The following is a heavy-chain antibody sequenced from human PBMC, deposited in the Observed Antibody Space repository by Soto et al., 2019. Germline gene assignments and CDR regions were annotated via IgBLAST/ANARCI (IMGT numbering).Heavy chain of an antibody. Sequence: VASVKVSCKASGYTFTSYYMHWVRQAPGQGLEWMGIINPSGGSTSYAQKFQGRVTMTRDTSTSTVYMELSSLRSEDTAVYYCARGDYSGSYYRYYGMDVWGQGTTVTVSS. J-gene: IGHJ6*02. D-gene: IGHD1-26*01. CDR2: INPSGGST. V-gene: IGHV1-46*01. CDR1: GYTFTSYY. CDR3: ARGDYSGSYYRYYGMDV.